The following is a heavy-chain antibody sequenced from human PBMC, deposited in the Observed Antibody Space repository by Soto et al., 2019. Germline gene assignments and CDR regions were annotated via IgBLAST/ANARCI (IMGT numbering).Heavy chain of an antibody. V-gene: IGHV4-39*01. CDR2: IYYSGST. CDR1: GGSISSSSYY. Sequence: QLQLQESGPGLVKPSETLSLPCTVSGGSISSSSYYWGWIRQPPGKGLEWIGSIYYSGSTYYNPALMSRVTISVDTSKNQFSLKLSSVTAADTAVYYCARQFPEPNWFDPWGQGTLVTVSS. CDR3: ARQFPEPNWFDP. J-gene: IGHJ5*02.